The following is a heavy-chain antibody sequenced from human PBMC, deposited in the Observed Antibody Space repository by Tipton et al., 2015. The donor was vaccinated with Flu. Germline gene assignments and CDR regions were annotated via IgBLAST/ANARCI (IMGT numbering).Heavy chain of an antibody. CDR3: ARVSHITGTTGAFDI. Sequence: TLSLTCTVSGGSISSYYWSWIRQPPGKGLEWIGYIYYSGSTNYNPSLKSRVTISVDTSKNQFSLKLSSVTAADTAVYYCARVSHITGTTGAFDIWGQGTMVTVSS. CDR1: GGSISSYY. J-gene: IGHJ3*02. D-gene: IGHD1-20*01. V-gene: IGHV4-59*01. CDR2: IYYSGST.